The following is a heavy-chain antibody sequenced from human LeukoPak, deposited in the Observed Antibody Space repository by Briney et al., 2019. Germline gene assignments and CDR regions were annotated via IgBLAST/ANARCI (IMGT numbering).Heavy chain of an antibody. Sequence: ASVKVSCKAFGYTLTNYAVHWVRQAPGQRLEWMGWISAGNGNTKYSEKFQGGVTITRDTSASTAYMEVSSLTSEDTAVYYCTTTRDVSGWYHKGSDAFEIWGQGTMVTVSS. V-gene: IGHV1-3*01. CDR2: ISAGNGNT. J-gene: IGHJ3*02. CDR1: GYTLTNYA. D-gene: IGHD6-19*01. CDR3: TTTRDVSGWYHKGSDAFEI.